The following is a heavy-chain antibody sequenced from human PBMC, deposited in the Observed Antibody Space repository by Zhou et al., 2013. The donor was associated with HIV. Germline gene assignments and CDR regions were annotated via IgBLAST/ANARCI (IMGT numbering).Heavy chain of an antibody. Sequence: QVQLVQSGAEVKKPGSSVKVSCKASGGTFSNYVISWVRQAPGQGLEWMGGIIPVFGTPNYAQRFQGRVTITTDEDTTTAYMELSSLRSEDTAAYYCAREGPGYSSTWNAFDTWGQGTLVTVSS. CDR3: AREGPGYSSTWNAFDT. J-gene: IGHJ5*02. V-gene: IGHV1-69*05. D-gene: IGHD6-13*01. CDR1: GGTFSNYV. CDR2: IIPVFGTP.